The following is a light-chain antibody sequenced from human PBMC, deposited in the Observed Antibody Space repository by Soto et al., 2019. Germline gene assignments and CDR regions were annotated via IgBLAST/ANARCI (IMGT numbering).Light chain of an antibody. Sequence: SVLTQPASVSGSPGQSITISCTGNSSDVGGYNYVSWYQHHPGKAPKLIIYDVSNRPSGVSNRFSGSKSGNTASVTISGLQPEDEADYSSGTYPTSNTPQIIFGTGTKFPVL. CDR3: GTYPTSNTPQII. J-gene: IGLJ1*01. CDR1: SSDVGGYNY. CDR2: DVS. V-gene: IGLV2-14*03.